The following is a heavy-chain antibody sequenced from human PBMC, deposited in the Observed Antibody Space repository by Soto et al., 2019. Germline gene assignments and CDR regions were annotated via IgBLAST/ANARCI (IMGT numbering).Heavy chain of an antibody. CDR3: AKKYGSTWFDH. J-gene: IGHJ5*02. D-gene: IGHD6-13*01. Sequence: AGSLRLSCAASGCTFSAYGMHWVRQPPGKGLEWVAAMSYDGTKKYYVDSMKGRFTIFRDNSRNTLFLLLNSLRAEDTAVYYCAKKYGSTWFDHWGQGTLVTVSS. CDR1: GCTFSAYG. V-gene: IGHV3-30*18. CDR2: MSYDGTKK.